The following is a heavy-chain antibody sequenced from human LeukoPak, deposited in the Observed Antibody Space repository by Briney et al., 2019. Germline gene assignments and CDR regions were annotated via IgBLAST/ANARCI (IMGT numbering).Heavy chain of an antibody. V-gene: IGHV3-74*01. Sequence: AGGSLRLSCAASGFTFSSYWMHWVRQAPGKGLVWVSRINSDGSTTNYADYVKVRFTISRDNAKNTLYLQMNSLRAEDTAVYYCARDTDTVTTILDYWGQGTLVTVSS. J-gene: IGHJ4*02. CDR1: GFTFSSYW. CDR2: INSDGSTT. CDR3: ARDTDTVTTILDY. D-gene: IGHD4-17*01.